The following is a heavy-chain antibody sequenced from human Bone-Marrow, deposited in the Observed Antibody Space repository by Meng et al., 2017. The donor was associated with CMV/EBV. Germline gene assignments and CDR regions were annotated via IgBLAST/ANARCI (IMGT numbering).Heavy chain of an antibody. Sequence: ASGKVSCKASGYTFTGYYMHWVRQAPGQGPEWMGWINPSSGGTKNAQKFQGRVTMTRDTSISTAYMELSRLRSDDTAVYFCARAHPYDFWSGSVWGQGTTVTVSS. V-gene: IGHV1-2*02. D-gene: IGHD3-3*01. J-gene: IGHJ6*02. CDR3: ARAHPYDFWSGSV. CDR2: INPSSGGT. CDR1: GYTFTGYY.